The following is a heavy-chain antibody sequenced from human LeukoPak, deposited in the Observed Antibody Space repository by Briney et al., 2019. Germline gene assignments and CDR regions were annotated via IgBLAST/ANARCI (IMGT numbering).Heavy chain of an antibody. CDR1: GFTFSSYA. V-gene: IGHV3-30*04. CDR2: ISYDGSNK. Sequence: GGSLRLSCAASGFTFSSYAMHWVRQAPGKGLEWVAVISYDGSNKYYADSVKGRFTISRDNSKNTLYLQMNSLRAKDTAVYYCARDLDTAMVTAPGYWGQGTLVTVSS. J-gene: IGHJ4*02. CDR3: ARDLDTAMVTAPGY. D-gene: IGHD5-18*01.